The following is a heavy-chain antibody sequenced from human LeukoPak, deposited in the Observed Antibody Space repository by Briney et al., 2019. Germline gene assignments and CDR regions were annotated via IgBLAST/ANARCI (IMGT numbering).Heavy chain of an antibody. V-gene: IGHV3-7*01. D-gene: IGHD2-2*01. CDR3: ARASGYCSSTSCLYDY. CDR1: RFTFSTYW. CDR2: IKQDGSEK. Sequence: QSGGSLRLSCAASRFTFSTYWMSWVRQAPGKGLEWVANIKQDGSEKYYVDSVKGRFTISRDNAKNSLYLQMNSLRAEDTAVYYCARASGYCSSTSCLYDYWGQGTLVTVSS. J-gene: IGHJ4*02.